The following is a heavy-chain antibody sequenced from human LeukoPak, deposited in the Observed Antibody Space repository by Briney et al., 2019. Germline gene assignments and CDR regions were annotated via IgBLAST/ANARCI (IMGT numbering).Heavy chain of an antibody. D-gene: IGHD2-15*01. V-gene: IGHV3-23*01. CDR1: GLTFRSFA. J-gene: IGHJ4*02. CDR2: FSGSGGST. CDR3: ARSGLNRFDY. Sequence: GGSLRLSCAASGLTFRSFAMSWVRQAPGKGLEWVSAFSGSGGSTYYADSVKGRFSISRDNSKNTLYLQMNSLRAEDTAAYYCARSGLNRFDYWGQGTLVTVSS.